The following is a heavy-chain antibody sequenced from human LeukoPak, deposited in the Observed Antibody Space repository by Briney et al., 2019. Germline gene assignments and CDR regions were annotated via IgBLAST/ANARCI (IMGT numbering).Heavy chain of an antibody. CDR2: INTNTGNP. Sequence: GASVKVSCKASGYTFTSYAMNWVRQAPGQGLEWMGWINTNTGNPTFAQGFTRRFVFSLDTSVSTAYLQISSLEAEDTAVYYCARKGYCSTTTCYNLDYWGQGTLVTVSS. J-gene: IGHJ4*02. D-gene: IGHD2-2*02. CDR1: GYTFTSYA. CDR3: ARKGYCSTTTCYNLDY. V-gene: IGHV7-4-1*02.